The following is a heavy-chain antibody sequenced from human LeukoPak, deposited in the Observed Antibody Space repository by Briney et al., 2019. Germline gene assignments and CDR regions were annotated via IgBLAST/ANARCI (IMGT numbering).Heavy chain of an antibody. CDR3: ARGGPLTHIVVVTAHDAFDI. V-gene: IGHV4-31*03. CDR2: IYYSGST. J-gene: IGHJ3*02. D-gene: IGHD2-21*02. CDR1: GGSISSGGYY. Sequence: SETLSLTCTVSGGSISSGGYYWSWIRQHPGKGLEWIGYIYYSGSTYYNPSLKSRVTTSVDTSKNQFSLKLSSVTAADTAVYYCARGGPLTHIVVVTAHDAFDIWGQGTMVTVSS.